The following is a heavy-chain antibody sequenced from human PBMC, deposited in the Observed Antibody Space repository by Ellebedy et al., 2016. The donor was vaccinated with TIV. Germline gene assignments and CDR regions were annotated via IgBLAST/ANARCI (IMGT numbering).Heavy chain of an antibody. CDR3: VRWVGHFDF. D-gene: IGHD1-26*01. Sequence: MPGGSLRLSCTVPGVSISGFHWTWIRQPPGKGLEWIGYIYFSGSSNYNPSLKSRVTMSVDTSKNQFSLKLSSVTAADTAVYYCVRWVGHFDFWGQGTLVTVSS. V-gene: IGHV4-59*01. CDR1: GVSISGFH. J-gene: IGHJ4*02. CDR2: IYFSGSS.